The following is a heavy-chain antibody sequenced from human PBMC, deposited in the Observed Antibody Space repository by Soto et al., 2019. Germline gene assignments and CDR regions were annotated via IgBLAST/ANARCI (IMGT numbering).Heavy chain of an antibody. CDR3: ARLVYDTRLNFMYFDF. CDR1: GGSISSGGYY. J-gene: IGHJ4*02. D-gene: IGHD2-8*01. V-gene: IGHV4-31*03. CDR2: IYYSGST. Sequence: SETLSLTCTVSGGSISSGGYYWSWIRQHPGKGLEWIGYIYYSGSTYFNPSLKSRLTISVDTSKNQFSLQLSSVTAADTAVYYCARLVYDTRLNFMYFDFWGQGALVTVYS.